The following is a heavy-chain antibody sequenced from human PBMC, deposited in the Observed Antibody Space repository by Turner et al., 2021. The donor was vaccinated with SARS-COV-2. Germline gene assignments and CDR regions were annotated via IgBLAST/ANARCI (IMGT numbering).Heavy chain of an antibody. CDR3: ARDLEYNGMDV. CDR1: GVTVSRNY. V-gene: IGHV3-66*01. J-gene: IGHJ6*02. D-gene: IGHD5-12*01. CDR2: IYSGGST. Sequence: EEQLVESGGCLVQPGGSLRLSCAASGVTVSRNYMNWVRQAPGKGLEWVSVIYSGGSTYYEDSVKGRLTISRDNSKNTMYLQMNSLRAEDKAVYYCARDLEYNGMDVWGQGTTVTVSS.